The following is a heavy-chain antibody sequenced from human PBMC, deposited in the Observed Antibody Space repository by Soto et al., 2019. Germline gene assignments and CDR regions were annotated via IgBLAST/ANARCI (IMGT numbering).Heavy chain of an antibody. CDR3: ARGSDYYDSSELGY. CDR1: GGSISSGGYY. D-gene: IGHD3-22*01. CDR2: IYYSGST. V-gene: IGHV4-31*03. Sequence: SLTCTVSGGSISSGGYYWSWIRQHPGKGLEWIGYIYYSGSTYYNPSLKSRVTISVDTSKNQFSLKLSSVTAADTAVYYCARGSDYYDSSELGYWGQGTLVTVSS. J-gene: IGHJ4*02.